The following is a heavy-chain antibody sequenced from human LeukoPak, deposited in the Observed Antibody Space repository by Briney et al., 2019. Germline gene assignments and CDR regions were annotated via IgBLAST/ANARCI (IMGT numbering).Heavy chain of an antibody. CDR2: ISWNSGSI. J-gene: IGHJ5*02. CDR3: VRETRIGSSGTQGWFDP. V-gene: IGHV3-9*01. CDR1: GFTFDDYA. D-gene: IGHD1-1*01. Sequence: PGGSLRLSCAASGFTFDDYAMHWVRQAPGKGLEWVSGISWNSGSIGYADSVKGRFTISRDNARNTLYLQMDSLRVEDTAVYYCVRETRIGSSGTQGWFDPWGQGTLVTVSS.